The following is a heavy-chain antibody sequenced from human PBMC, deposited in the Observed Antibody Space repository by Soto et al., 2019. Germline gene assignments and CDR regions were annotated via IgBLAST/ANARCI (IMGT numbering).Heavy chain of an antibody. CDR1: GFTFDDYG. D-gene: IGHD2-15*01. CDR2: TNWNGGST. V-gene: IGHV3-20*04. Sequence: PGRSLRLSCAASGFTFDDYGMSWVRQAPGKGLEWVSGTNWNGGSTGYADSVKGRFTISRDNAKNSLYLQMNSLRAEDTALYYCARRLPGGDYGMDVLGQGTTVTVSS. J-gene: IGHJ6*02. CDR3: ARRLPGGDYGMDV.